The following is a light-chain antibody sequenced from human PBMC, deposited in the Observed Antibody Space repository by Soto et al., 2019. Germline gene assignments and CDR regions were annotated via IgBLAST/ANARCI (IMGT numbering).Light chain of an antibody. J-gene: IGKJ1*01. CDR2: DAS. CDR3: QQRSNRPT. V-gene: IGKV3-11*01. CDR1: QSVSSY. Sequence: LVGVRSPATLSLSPGERATLSCRASQSVSSYLAWYQQKPGQAPRLLIYDASNRATGIPARFSGSGSGTDFTLTISSLQPEDFAAYYCQQRSNRPTFGQGTQLEIK.